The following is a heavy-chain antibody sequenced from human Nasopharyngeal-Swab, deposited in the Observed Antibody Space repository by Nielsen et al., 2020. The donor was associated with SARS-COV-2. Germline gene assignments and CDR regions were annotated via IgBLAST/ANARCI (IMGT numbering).Heavy chain of an antibody. CDR3: ARDTPYGMDV. J-gene: IGHJ6*02. CDR2: INPNSGGT. V-gene: IGHV1-2*02. CDR1: RYTFTRYY. Sequence: ASVKVSFQASRYTFTRYYIHWVRQAPGQGLEWMGWINPNSGGTNYAQKFQGRVTMTRDTSISTAYMELSRLRSDDTAVYYCARDTPYGMDVWGQGTTVTVSS.